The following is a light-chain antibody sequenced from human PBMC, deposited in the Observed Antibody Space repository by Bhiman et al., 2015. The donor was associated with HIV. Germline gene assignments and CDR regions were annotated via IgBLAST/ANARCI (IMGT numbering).Light chain of an antibody. J-gene: IGLJ1*01. CDR3: SSLTSSLTYV. CDR1: SSAVGGYNY. CDR2: EVN. Sequence: QSALTQPASVSGSPGQSITISCTGTSSAVGGYNYVSWYQQHPGKAPKLMIYEVNKRPSGVPERFSGSKSGNTASLTVSGLQAEDEADYYCSSLTSSLTYVFGTGTNVTVL. V-gene: IGLV2-14*01.